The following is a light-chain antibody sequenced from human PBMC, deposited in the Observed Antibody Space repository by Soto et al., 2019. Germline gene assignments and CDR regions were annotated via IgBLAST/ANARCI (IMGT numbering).Light chain of an antibody. J-gene: IGKJ4*01. V-gene: IGKV3-15*01. CDR2: GAS. CDR3: QQYNNWPLT. Sequence: EVVMTQSQATLSVSPGDRATLSCRASQSVGTHLAWYQQTPGQAPRLLIYGASTRATGIPARFSGSGSGTDFTLTVSSLQSEDFAVYFCQQYNNWPLTFGGGTNVEI. CDR1: QSVGTH.